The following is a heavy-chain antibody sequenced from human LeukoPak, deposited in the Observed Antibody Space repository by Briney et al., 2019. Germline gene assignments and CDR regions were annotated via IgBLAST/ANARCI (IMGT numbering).Heavy chain of an antibody. D-gene: IGHD6-25*01. CDR2: IYYSGST. CDR3: ARSVGHSSAWIFDS. Sequence: PSETLSLTCTVSGDSLSSYYWSWIRQPPGKGLEWIGYIYYSGSTSYNPSLKSRVTISVDTSRNQFSLKLNSVTAADTAVYYCARSVGHSSAWIFDSWGQGTLVTVSS. V-gene: IGHV4-59*01. J-gene: IGHJ4*02. CDR1: GDSLSSYY.